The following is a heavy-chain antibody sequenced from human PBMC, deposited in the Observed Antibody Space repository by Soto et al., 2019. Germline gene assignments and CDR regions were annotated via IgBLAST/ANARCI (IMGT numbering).Heavy chain of an antibody. V-gene: IGHV1-2*04. D-gene: IGHD3-22*01. J-gene: IGHJ4*02. CDR3: ARAPLYYYDSSGYSLDY. CDR2: INPNSGGT. Sequence: ASVKVSCKASGYTFTGYYMHWVRQAPGQGLEWMGWINPNSGGTNYAQKFQGWVTMTRGTSISTAYMELSRLRSDDTAVYYCARAPLYYYDSSGYSLDYWGQGTLVTVSS. CDR1: GYTFTGYY.